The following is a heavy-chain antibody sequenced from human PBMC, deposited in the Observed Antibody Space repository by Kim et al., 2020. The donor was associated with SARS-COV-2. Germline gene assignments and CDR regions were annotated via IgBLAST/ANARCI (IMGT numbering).Heavy chain of an antibody. Sequence: SETLSLTCTVSGGSISSSSYYWGWIRQPPGKGLEWIGSIYYSGSTYYNPSLKSRVTISVDTSKNQFSLKLSSVTAADTAVYYCASSAPSYIVLRYFDWNRPVFDYWGQGTLVTVSS. CDR2: IYYSGST. D-gene: IGHD3-9*01. V-gene: IGHV4-39*01. J-gene: IGHJ4*02. CDR3: ASSAPSYIVLRYFDWNRPVFDY. CDR1: GGSISSSSYY.